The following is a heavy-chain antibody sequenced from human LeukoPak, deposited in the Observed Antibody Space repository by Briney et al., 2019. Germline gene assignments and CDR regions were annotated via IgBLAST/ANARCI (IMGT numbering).Heavy chain of an antibody. CDR1: GFTFSDYY. Sequence: TGGSLRLSCAASGFTFSDYYMSWIRQAPEKGLEWVSYISSSGSTIYYADSVKGRFTISRDNAKNSLYLQMNSLRAEDTAVYYCARDIRPLIAAPGIRGYYMDVWGKGTTVTVSS. CDR3: ARDIRPLIAAPGIRGYYMDV. CDR2: ISSSGSTI. D-gene: IGHD6-13*01. V-gene: IGHV3-11*04. J-gene: IGHJ6*03.